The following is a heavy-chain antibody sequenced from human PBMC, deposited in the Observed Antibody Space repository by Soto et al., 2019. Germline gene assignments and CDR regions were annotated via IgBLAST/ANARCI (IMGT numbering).Heavy chain of an antibody. CDR3: AIQDGGVVY. V-gene: IGHV4-59*01. Sequence: SETLSLTCTVSGGSIKNYYWSWIRQPPGKGLEWIGYIYYTGTTDYNASLKSRLTISEDTSKNQFSLKSDDTAVYSCAIQDGGVVYWGQGTLVTVSS. CDR2: IYYTGTT. CDR1: GGSIKNYY. D-gene: IGHD3-16*01. J-gene: IGHJ4*02.